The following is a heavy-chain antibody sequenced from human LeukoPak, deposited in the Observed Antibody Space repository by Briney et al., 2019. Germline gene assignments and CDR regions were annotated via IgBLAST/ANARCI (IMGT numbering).Heavy chain of an antibody. J-gene: IGHJ4*02. CDR3: ARLDSGYEGYLDY. V-gene: IGHV3-66*01. Sequence: GGSLRLSCAASGFTVSSNYMSWVRQAPGKGLEWVSGIYTGGDTYYADSVKDRFTISRDNSKNTLYLQMNSLRAEDTAVYYCARLDSGYEGYLDYWGQGTLVTVSS. CDR1: GFTVSSNY. D-gene: IGHD5-12*01. CDR2: IYTGGDT.